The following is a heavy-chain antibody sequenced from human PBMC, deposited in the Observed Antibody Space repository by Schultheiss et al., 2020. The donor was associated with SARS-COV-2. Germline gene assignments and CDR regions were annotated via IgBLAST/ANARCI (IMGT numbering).Heavy chain of an antibody. CDR3: ARDRVVATIRGTNYYYYGMDV. CDR1: GFTFSSYW. D-gene: IGHD5-12*01. CDR2: INSDGSST. J-gene: IGHJ6*02. V-gene: IGHV3-74*01. Sequence: ESLKISCAASGFTFSSYWMHWVRQAPGKGLVWVSRINSDGSSTSYADSVKGRFTISRDNAKNSLYLQMNSLRAEDTAVYYCARDRVVATIRGTNYYYYGMDVWGQGTTVTVSS.